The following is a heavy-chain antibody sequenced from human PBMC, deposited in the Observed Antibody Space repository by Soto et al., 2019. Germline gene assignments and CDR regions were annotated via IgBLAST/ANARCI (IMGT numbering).Heavy chain of an antibody. Sequence: EVQLLESGGGLVQPGGSLRLSCAASGFTFSSYAMSWVRQTPGKGLEWVSGISGGGGNTYYADSVTGRFTISRDNSRNALYLQMNGLCAADTAIYYCAKDRGAGGMFSWIAVAGVPSWGGGTLGTVSS. CDR1: GFTFSSYA. V-gene: IGHV3-23*01. J-gene: IGHJ5*02. CDR2: ISGGGGNT. CDR3: AKDRGAGGMFSWIAVAGVPS. D-gene: IGHD6-19*01.